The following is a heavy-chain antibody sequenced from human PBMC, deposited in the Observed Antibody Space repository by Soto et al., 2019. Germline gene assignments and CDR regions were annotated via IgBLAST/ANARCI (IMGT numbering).Heavy chain of an antibody. Sequence: EVQLVESGGGLVQPGGSRRLSCAASGFTFSSYEMNRVRQAPGKGLEWVSYISSSGSTIYYADSVKGRFTISRDHAKNSLYLQMNSLRAEDTAVYYCASYSGSYSVHAFDIWGQGTMVTVSS. V-gene: IGHV3-48*03. CDR1: GFTFSSYE. CDR2: ISSSGSTI. CDR3: ASYSGSYSVHAFDI. J-gene: IGHJ3*02. D-gene: IGHD1-26*01.